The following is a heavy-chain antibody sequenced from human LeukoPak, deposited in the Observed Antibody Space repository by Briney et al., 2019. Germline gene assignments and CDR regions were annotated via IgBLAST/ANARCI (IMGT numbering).Heavy chain of an antibody. Sequence: PSETLSPTCAVYGGSFSGYYWSWIRQPPGKGLEWIGEINHSGSTNYNPSLKSRVTISVDTSKNQFSLKLSSVTAADTAVYYCAGFPSMVRGVYYYYYYMDVWGKGTTVTVSS. D-gene: IGHD3-10*01. CDR2: INHSGST. J-gene: IGHJ6*03. V-gene: IGHV4-34*01. CDR1: GGSFSGYY. CDR3: AGFPSMVRGVYYYYYYMDV.